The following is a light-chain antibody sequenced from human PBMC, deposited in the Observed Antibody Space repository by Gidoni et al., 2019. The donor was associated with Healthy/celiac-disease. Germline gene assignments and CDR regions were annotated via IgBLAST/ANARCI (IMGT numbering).Light chain of an antibody. Sequence: DIVMTQSPDSLAVSLGERATINCKSSQSVLYSSDNRNYLAWYQQKIGQPPKLLIYWASTRESGVPDRFSGSASGTDFTLTISSLQAEDVAVYYCQQYYNAPLTFGGGTKVEIK. CDR2: WAS. V-gene: IGKV4-1*01. CDR3: QQYYNAPLT. CDR1: QSVLYSSDNRNY. J-gene: IGKJ4*01.